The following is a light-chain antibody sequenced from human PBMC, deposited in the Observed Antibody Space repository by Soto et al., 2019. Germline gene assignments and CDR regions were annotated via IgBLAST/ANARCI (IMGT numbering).Light chain of an antibody. V-gene: IGLV1-51*01. CDR2: DNN. CDR1: SSNIGNNY. Sequence: QSVLTQPPSVSAAPGQKVTISCSGSSSNIGNNYVSWYQQLPGTAPKLLIYDNNKRPSGIPDRFSGSKSGTSATLGITGLQTGVEADYYCGTWDSSLSALVFGGGTKLTV. CDR3: GTWDSSLSALV. J-gene: IGLJ2*01.